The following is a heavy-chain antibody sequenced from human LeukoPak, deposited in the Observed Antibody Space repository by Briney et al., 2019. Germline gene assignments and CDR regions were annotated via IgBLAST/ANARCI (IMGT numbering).Heavy chain of an antibody. CDR1: GFTFSISA. V-gene: IGHV3-7*01. D-gene: IGHD6-13*01. CDR3: ARGASSWYSTSPNFDY. CDR2: IKQDGSEK. J-gene: IGHJ4*02. Sequence: GGSLRLSCAASGFTFSISAMNWVRQAPGKGLEWVANIKQDGSEKYYVDSVKGRFTISRDNAKNSLYLQMNSLRAEDTAVYFCARGASSWYSTSPNFDYWGQGTLVTVSS.